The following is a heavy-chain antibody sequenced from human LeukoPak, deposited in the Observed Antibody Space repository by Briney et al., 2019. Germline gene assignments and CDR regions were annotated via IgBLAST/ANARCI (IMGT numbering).Heavy chain of an antibody. V-gene: IGHV3-74*01. CDR3: ARDRGIAAAGWYNWFDP. D-gene: IGHD6-13*01. Sequence: GGSLRLSCAASGFTFSSYWMHWVRQAPGKGLVWVSRINSDGSSTSYADSVKGRFTISRDNAKNTLYLQMNSLRAEDTAVYYCARDRGIAAAGWYNWFDPWGQGTLVTVSS. J-gene: IGHJ5*02. CDR1: GFTFSSYW. CDR2: INSDGSST.